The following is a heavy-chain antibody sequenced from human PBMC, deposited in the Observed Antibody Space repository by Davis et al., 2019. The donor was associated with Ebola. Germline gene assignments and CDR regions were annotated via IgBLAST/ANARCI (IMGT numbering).Heavy chain of an antibody. J-gene: IGHJ6*02. Sequence: SVKVSCKASGGTFSSYAISWVRQAPGQGLEWMGGIIPILGIANYAQKFQGRVTMTRDTSTSTVYMELNSLRAEDTAVYYCAREEYSSSSYGMDVWGQGTTVTVSS. CDR1: GGTFSSYA. CDR2: IIPILGIA. CDR3: AREEYSSSSYGMDV. D-gene: IGHD6-13*01. V-gene: IGHV1-69*10.